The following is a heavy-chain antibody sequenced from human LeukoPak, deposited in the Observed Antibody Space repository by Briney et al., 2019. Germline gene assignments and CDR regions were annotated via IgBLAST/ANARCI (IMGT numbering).Heavy chain of an antibody. V-gene: IGHV3-23*01. CDR3: AKCGVCSGGGCYALPCDY. D-gene: IGHD2-15*01. CDR1: GFNFSSYA. CDR2: ISGSGGST. Sequence: AGGSLTLSCAASGFNFSSYAMSWVRQAPGKGLEWVSAISGSGGSTYYAASVKGWFTISRDNSKNTLYLQLNSLRAEDTAVYSGAKCGVCSGGGCYALPCDYWGQGTLVTVSS. J-gene: IGHJ4*02.